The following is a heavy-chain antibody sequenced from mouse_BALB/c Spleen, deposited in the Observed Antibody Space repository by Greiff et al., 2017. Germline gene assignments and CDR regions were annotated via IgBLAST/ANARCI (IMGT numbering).Heavy chain of an antibody. J-gene: IGHJ4*01. CDR2: IRSKSNNYAT. CDR1: GFTFNTYA. CDR3: VRDYYGAMDY. V-gene: IGHV10S3*01. D-gene: IGHD1-1*01. Sequence: TGGGLVQPKGSLKLSCAASGFTFNTYAMNWVRQASGKGLEWVARIRSKSNNYATYYADSVKDRFTISRDDSQSMLYLQMNNLKTEDTAMYYCVRDYYGAMDYWGQGTSVTVSS.